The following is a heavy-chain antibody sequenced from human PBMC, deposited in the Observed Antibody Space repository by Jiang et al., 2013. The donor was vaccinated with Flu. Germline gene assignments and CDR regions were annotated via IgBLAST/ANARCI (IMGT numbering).Heavy chain of an antibody. Sequence: GSGLVKPSETLSLTCTVSGVSISSYYWSWIRQPPGKGLEWIGYVFYSGSTNYNPSLKSRVTISVDTSSNQVSLKLSSVTAADTAVYYCARRDRDGVFDYVGPGTLV. CDR2: VFYSGST. J-gene: IGHJ4*03. V-gene: IGHV4-59*01. CDR3: ARRDRDGVFDY. CDR1: GVSISSYY. D-gene: IGHD5-24*01.